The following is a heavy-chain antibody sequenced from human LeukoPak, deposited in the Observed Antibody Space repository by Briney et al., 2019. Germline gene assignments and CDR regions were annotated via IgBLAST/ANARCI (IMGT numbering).Heavy chain of an antibody. CDR2: TNQAGSEK. J-gene: IGHJ3*02. Sequence: GGSLRLSCAASGFTFSSYSMNWVRQAPGKGLEWVANTNQAGSEKQYVDSVKGRVSISRDNAKSSLFLQMNSLRAEDTAIYYCVRVFRDYVEAFDIWGQGTMVTVSS. CDR1: GFTFSSYS. D-gene: IGHD4-17*01. CDR3: VRVFRDYVEAFDI. V-gene: IGHV3-7*01.